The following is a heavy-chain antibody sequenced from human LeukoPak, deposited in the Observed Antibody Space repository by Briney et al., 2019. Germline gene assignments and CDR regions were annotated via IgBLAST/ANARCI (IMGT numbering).Heavy chain of an antibody. CDR2: IYYSGST. Sequence: SETLSLTCTVSGGSISSYYWSWIRQPPGKGLEWIGYIYYSGSTNCNPSLKSRVTISVDTSKNQFSLKLSSVTAADTAVYYCARDSGGNSGVDYWGQGTLVTVSS. V-gene: IGHV4-59*01. J-gene: IGHJ4*02. CDR3: ARDSGGNSGVDY. CDR1: GGSISSYY. D-gene: IGHD4-23*01.